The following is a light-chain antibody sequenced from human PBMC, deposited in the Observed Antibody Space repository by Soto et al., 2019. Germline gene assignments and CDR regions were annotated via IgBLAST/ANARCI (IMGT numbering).Light chain of an antibody. CDR2: AAY. Sequence: DIQMTQSPSSLSGSVGDRGTITCRASQSISSYLNWYQQKPGKAPKLLISAAYSLQSAVTSRFSGSGSGPDSTITTSSLQPEDFATYYCQQSYSTPRTVGPGTKVEIK. CDR1: QSISSY. V-gene: IGKV1-39*01. J-gene: IGKJ3*01. CDR3: QQSYSTPRT.